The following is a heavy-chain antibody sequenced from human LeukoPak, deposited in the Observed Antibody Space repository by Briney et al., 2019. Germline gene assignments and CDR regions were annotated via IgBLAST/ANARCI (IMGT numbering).Heavy chain of an antibody. CDR2: ISWNSGSI. D-gene: IGHD3-10*01. CDR1: GFTFDDYA. Sequence: GRSLRLSCAASGFTFDDYAMHWVRQGPGKGLEWVSGISWNSGSIAYADSVKGRFTISRDNAKNSLYLQMDSLRAEDTALYYCAKGLFMVRGLDYWGQGTLVTVSS. CDR3: AKGLFMVRGLDY. V-gene: IGHV3-9*01. J-gene: IGHJ4*02.